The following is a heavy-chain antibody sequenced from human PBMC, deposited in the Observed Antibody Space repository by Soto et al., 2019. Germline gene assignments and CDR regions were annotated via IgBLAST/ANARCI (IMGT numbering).Heavy chain of an antibody. Sequence: QVQLVQSGAEVKKPGASVKVSCKASGYTFTSYDINWVRQATGHGLAWMGWMNPNSGNTGYAQKFQGRVTMTRNTSISTAYMELSSLRPEDTAVYYCARADYSDRSGYLLPCGYWGQGTLVTVSS. V-gene: IGHV1-8*01. D-gene: IGHD3-22*01. CDR1: GYTFTSYD. CDR3: ARADYSDRSGYLLPCGY. J-gene: IGHJ4*02. CDR2: MNPNSGNT.